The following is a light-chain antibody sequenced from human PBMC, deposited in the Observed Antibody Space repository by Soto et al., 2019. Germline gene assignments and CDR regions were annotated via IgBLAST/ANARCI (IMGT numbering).Light chain of an antibody. J-gene: IGLJ2*01. CDR2: IND. Sequence: QSVLTQPPSASGTTGQRVTISCSGSSSNIGSYTVNWYQQLPGAAPKLLIYINDQRPSGVPDRFSGSKSGTSASLAISGLQYEDEADYYCAAWDDSLNGVVFGGGTKLTVL. V-gene: IGLV1-44*01. CDR3: AAWDDSLNGVV. CDR1: SSNIGSYT.